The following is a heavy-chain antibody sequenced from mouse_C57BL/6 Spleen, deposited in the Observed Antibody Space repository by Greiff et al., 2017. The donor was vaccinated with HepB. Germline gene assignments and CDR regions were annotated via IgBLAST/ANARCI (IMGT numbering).Heavy chain of an antibody. D-gene: IGHD2-1*01. J-gene: IGHJ2*01. Sequence: QVQLQQPGAELVKPGDSVKLSCKASGYTFTSYWMHWVKQRPGRGLEWIGRLDPNSGGTKYNEKFKSKATLTVDKPSSTAYMQLSSLTSEDSAVYYWASGIYYGNYGYFDYWGQGTTLTVSS. V-gene: IGHV1-72*01. CDR1: GYTFTSYW. CDR2: LDPNSGGT. CDR3: ASGIYYGNYGYFDY.